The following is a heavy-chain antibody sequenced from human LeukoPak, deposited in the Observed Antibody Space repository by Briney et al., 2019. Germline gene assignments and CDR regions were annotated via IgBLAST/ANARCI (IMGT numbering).Heavy chain of an antibody. Sequence: SVKVSCKASGGTFSSYAISWVRQAPGQGLEWMGGIIPILGTANNAQKFQGRVTITADEPTRTAYMELSSLRSEDTAVYYCARIGQHNYGDYGSDYWGQGTLVTVSS. CDR1: GGTFSSYA. CDR2: IIPILGTA. V-gene: IGHV1-69*13. J-gene: IGHJ4*02. CDR3: ARIGQHNYGDYGSDY. D-gene: IGHD4-17*01.